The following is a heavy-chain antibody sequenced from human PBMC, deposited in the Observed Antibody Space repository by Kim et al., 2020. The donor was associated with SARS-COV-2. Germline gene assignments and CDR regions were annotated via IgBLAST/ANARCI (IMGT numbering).Heavy chain of an antibody. CDR3: ARDIAVADPPFFDY. CDR1: GYTFTSYG. J-gene: IGHJ4*02. D-gene: IGHD6-19*01. Sequence: ASVKVSCKASGYTFTSYGISWVRQAPGQGLEWMGWISAYNGNTNYAQKLQGRVTMTTDTSTSTAYMELRSLRSDDTAVYYCARDIAVADPPFFDYWGQGTLVTVSS. CDR2: ISAYNGNT. V-gene: IGHV1-18*01.